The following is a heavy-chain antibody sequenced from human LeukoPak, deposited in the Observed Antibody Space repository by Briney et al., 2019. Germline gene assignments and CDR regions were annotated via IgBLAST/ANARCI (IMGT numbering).Heavy chain of an antibody. V-gene: IGHV3-30*18. Sequence: GGSLRLSCAASGFTFSSYGMHWVRQAPGKGLEWVAVISYDGSNKYYADSVKGRFTISRDNSKNTLYLQMNSLRAEDTAVYHCAKVSDRFMVRGLDYWGQGTLVTVSS. D-gene: IGHD3-10*01. J-gene: IGHJ4*02. CDR2: ISYDGSNK. CDR3: AKVSDRFMVRGLDY. CDR1: GFTFSSYG.